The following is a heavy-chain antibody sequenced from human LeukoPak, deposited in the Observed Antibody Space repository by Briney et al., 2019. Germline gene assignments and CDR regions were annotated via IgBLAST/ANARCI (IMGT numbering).Heavy chain of an antibody. CDR1: GFTFSSYD. CDR2: ISSSGINI. CDR3: AKGLPGGSYASFRY. V-gene: IGHV3-23*01. Sequence: PGGSLRLSCAASGFTFSSYDMTWVRQAPGKGLEWVSTISSSGINIYYADSVKGRFTISRDNSKNTLFLQMNSLRAEDTAVYFCAKGLPGGSYASFRYWGQGTLVTVSS. J-gene: IGHJ1*01. D-gene: IGHD1-26*01.